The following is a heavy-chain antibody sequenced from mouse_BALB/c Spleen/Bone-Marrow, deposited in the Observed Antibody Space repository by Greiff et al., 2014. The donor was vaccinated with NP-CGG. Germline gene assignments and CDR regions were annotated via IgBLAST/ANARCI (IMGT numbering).Heavy chain of an antibody. D-gene: IGHD1-1*01. CDR2: ISGGDTYT. J-gene: IGHJ3*01. V-gene: IGHV5-9-2*01. CDR1: GFTFSSYG. CDR3: AAITTVAY. Sequence: DVMLVESGGGLVKPGGSLKLSCAASGFTFSSYGMSWVRQTPEKRLEWVATISGGDTYTYYPDSVRGRFTISRDNAKNNLYLQMSSLRSEDAALYYRAAITTVAYWGRGTLVTVSA.